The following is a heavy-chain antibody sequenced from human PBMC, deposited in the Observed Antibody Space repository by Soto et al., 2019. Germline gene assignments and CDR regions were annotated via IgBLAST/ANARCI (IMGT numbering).Heavy chain of an antibody. J-gene: IGHJ4*02. V-gene: IGHV3-30*18. D-gene: IGHD6-13*01. CDR3: AKTWRIAAAGIGKLGYFDY. CDR2: ISYDGSNK. CDR1: GFTFSSYG. Sequence: GGSLRFSCAASGFTFSSYGMHWVRQAPGKGLEWVAVISYDGSNKYYADSVKGRFTISRDNSKNTLYLQMNSLRAEDTAVYYCAKTWRIAAAGIGKLGYFDYWGQGTLVTVSS.